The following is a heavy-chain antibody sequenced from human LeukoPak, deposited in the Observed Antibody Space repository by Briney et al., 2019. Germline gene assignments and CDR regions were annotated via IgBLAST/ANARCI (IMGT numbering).Heavy chain of an antibody. J-gene: IGHJ4*02. CDR1: GFTFSSYA. V-gene: IGHV3-30-3*01. Sequence: AGGSLRLSCAASGFTFSSYAMHWVRQAPGKGLEWVAVISYDGSNKYYADSVKGRFTISRDNAKNSLYLQMNSLRAEDTALYYCARDGLYYYDSNFDYWGQGTLVTVSS. CDR3: ARDGLYYYDSNFDY. CDR2: ISYDGSNK. D-gene: IGHD3-22*01.